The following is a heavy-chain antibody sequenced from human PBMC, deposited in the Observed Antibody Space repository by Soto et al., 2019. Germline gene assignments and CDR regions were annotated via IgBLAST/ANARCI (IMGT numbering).Heavy chain of an antibody. V-gene: IGHV1-18*01. CDR1: GYTFTSYG. Sequence: QVQLVQSGAEVKKPGASVKVSCKASGYTFTSYGISWVRQAPGQGLEWMGWISAYNGNTKYAQKLQGIVTPTTETSTSTAYMELRSLRSDDTAVYYCAIDLGGRDYAPVDYWGQGTLVTVSS. D-gene: IGHD1-26*01. CDR3: AIDLGGRDYAPVDY. J-gene: IGHJ4*02. CDR2: ISAYNGNT.